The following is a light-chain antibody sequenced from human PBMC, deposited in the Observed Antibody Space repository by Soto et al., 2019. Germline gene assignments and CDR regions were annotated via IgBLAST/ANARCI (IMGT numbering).Light chain of an antibody. J-gene: IGKJ1*01. CDR1: QSLLHSNGYNY. V-gene: IGKV2-28*01. CDR3: MQALQTLMT. CDR2: LGS. Sequence: DIVMTQSPLSLPVTPGEPASISCRSSQSLLHSNGYNYLDWYLQNPGQSPQLLIYLGSNRASGVPDRFSGSGSGTDFTLKISRVEAEDVGVYYCMQALQTLMTFGQGTKV.